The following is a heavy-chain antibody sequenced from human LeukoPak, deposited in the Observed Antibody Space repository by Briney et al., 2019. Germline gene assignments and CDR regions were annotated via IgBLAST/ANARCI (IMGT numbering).Heavy chain of an antibody. J-gene: IGHJ4*02. V-gene: IGHV3-23*01. Sequence: PGGSLRLSCAASGFTFSSYAMSWVRQAPGKGLEWVSTISAGGGATVYADSVKGRFTISRDNSKSTVYLQMNSLRDEDTAVYYCARNSVGAANFDYWGQGTLVTVSS. CDR3: ARNSVGAANFDY. CDR1: GFTFSSYA. CDR2: ISAGGGAT. D-gene: IGHD1-26*01.